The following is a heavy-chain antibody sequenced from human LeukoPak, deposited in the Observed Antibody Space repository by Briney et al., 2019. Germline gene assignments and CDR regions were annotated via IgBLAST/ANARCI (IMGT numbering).Heavy chain of an antibody. D-gene: IGHD2-2*01. CDR3: ARGVGYCSSTSCQGGDWFDP. V-gene: IGHV1-2*02. CDR1: GYTFTGYY. J-gene: IGHJ5*02. Sequence: ASVKVSCKASGYTFTGYYMHWVRQAPGQGLEWMGWINPNSGGTNYAQKFQGRVTMTRDTSISTAYMELSRLRSDDTAVYYCARGVGYCSSTSCQGGDWFDPWGQGTLVTVFS. CDR2: INPNSGGT.